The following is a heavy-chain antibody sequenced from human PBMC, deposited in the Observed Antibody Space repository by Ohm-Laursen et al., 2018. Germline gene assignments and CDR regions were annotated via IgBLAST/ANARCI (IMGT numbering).Heavy chain of an antibody. Sequence: GSLRLSCAASGFSFSSYAMGWVRQAPGKGLEWVSAISASGGSTYYADSVKGRFTISRDSSKNTLYLQMNSLRAEDTAVYYCAKDRSIGGFDYWGQGTLVTVSS. V-gene: IGHV3-23*01. CDR3: AKDRSIGGFDY. CDR1: GFSFSSYA. CDR2: ISASGGST. J-gene: IGHJ4*02. D-gene: IGHD3-10*01.